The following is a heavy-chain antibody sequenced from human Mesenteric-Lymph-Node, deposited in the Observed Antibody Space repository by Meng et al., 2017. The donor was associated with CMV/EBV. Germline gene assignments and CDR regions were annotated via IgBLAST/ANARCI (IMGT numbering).Heavy chain of an antibody. J-gene: IGHJ4*02. CDR3: ARDLLGGTGTTDY. CDR1: SHSYS. V-gene: IGHV4-31*02. CDR2: IHYSGST. D-gene: IGHD4-17*01. Sequence: SHSYSWTWIRQHPGKGLEWIGYIHYSGSTYYNPSLKSRITISVDTSKNQFSLKLNSVTAADTAVYYCARDLLGGTGTTDYWGQGTLVTVSS.